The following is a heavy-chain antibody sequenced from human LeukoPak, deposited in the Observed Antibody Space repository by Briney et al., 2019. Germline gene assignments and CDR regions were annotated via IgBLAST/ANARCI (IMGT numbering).Heavy chain of an antibody. J-gene: IGHJ4*02. CDR2: IYHSGST. CDR1: GGSISSSNW. Sequence: PSETLSLTRAVSGGSISSSNWWSWVRQPPGKGLGGIGEIYHSGSTNYAPSLKSRVTISVDKSKNQFSLKLSSVTAADTAVYYCASFSQGDTADYWGQGTLVTVSS. CDR3: ASFSQGDTADY. V-gene: IGHV4-4*02. D-gene: IGHD5-18*01.